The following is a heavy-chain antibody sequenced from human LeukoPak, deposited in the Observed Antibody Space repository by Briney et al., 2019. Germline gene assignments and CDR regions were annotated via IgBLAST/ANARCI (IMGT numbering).Heavy chain of an antibody. D-gene: IGHD2-2*01. V-gene: IGHV1-69*06. Sequence: ASVKVSCKASGGTFSSYAISWVRQAPGQGLEWMGGIIPIFGTANYAQKFQGRVTITADKSTSTAYMELSSLRSEGTAVYYCARAVDIVVVPAAYPYYYYGMDVWGKGTTVTVSS. CDR1: GGTFSSYA. J-gene: IGHJ6*04. CDR2: IIPIFGTA. CDR3: ARAVDIVVVPAAYPYYYYGMDV.